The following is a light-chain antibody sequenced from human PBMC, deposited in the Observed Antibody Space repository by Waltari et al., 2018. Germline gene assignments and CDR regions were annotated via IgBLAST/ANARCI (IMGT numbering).Light chain of an antibody. CDR3: HQYYTTPFT. V-gene: IGKV4-1*01. J-gene: IGKJ3*01. CDR2: WAS. CDR1: QSLSYRYNNRNY. Sequence: DIVMSQSPDSLAVSLGERATIQCRSSQSLSYRYNNRNYLAWYQQIPGQPPKLLIYWASLRESGVPDRFSGSGSGTEFTLTISSLQAEDVAIYYCHQYYTTPFTFGPGTTVDIK.